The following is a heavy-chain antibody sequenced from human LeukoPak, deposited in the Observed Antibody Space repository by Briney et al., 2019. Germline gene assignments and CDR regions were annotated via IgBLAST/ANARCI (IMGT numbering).Heavy chain of an antibody. CDR1: GGSITSGGYY. D-gene: IGHD3-9*01. CDR3: ARAQRDILTGYTQDLRLYYFDY. Sequence: KPSETLSLTCTVSGGSITSGGYYWSWIRQHPGKGLEWIGYIYYSGTTYYSPSLKSRVTISVDTSKNQFSRNLSSVTAADTAVYYCARAQRDILTGYTQDLRLYYFDYWGQGTLVTVSS. CDR2: IYYSGTT. V-gene: IGHV4-31*03. J-gene: IGHJ4*02.